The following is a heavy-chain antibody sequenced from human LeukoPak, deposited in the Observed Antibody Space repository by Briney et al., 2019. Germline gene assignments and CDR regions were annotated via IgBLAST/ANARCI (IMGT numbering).Heavy chain of an antibody. D-gene: IGHD3-9*01. Sequence: GESLQIPCRVSGYSFASYWSGWVRQVPGKGREWLGIIYPADSETKSSPSFQGQVTFSVSKSTNAALLQWSSRKASETATYYCARFEGNNEEKVSFYYFETWGQGTLVTVSS. CDR2: IYPADSET. V-gene: IGHV5-51*01. J-gene: IGHJ1*01. CDR1: GYSFASYW. CDR3: ARFEGNNEEKVSFYYFET.